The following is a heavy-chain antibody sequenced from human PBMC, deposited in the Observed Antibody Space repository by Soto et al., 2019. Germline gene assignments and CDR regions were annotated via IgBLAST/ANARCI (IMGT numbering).Heavy chain of an antibody. J-gene: IGHJ4*02. CDR2: ITSSSTR. CDR3: ARGGLLDC. D-gene: IGHD2-15*01. Sequence: EVQLVESGGGLVQPGGSLRLSCAASGFSFSSYSMNWVRQAPGKGLEWLSYITSSSTRYYADSVKGRFTVSRDNAENSLYMQMNSLGDEDTAVYYCARGGLLDCWGQGALVTVSS. V-gene: IGHV3-48*02. CDR1: GFSFSSYS.